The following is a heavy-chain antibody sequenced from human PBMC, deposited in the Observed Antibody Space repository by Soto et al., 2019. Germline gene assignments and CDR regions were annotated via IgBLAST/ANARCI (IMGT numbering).Heavy chain of an antibody. V-gene: IGHV1-69*13. Sequence: SVKVSCKASGGTFSSYAISWVRQAPGQGLEWMGGIIPIFGTANYAQKFQGRVTITADESTSTAYMELSSLRSEDTAVYYCGVFGSGNYYYGMDVWGQGTTVTVSS. J-gene: IGHJ6*02. CDR2: IIPIFGTA. CDR3: GVFGSGNYYYGMDV. D-gene: IGHD6-6*01. CDR1: GGTFSSYA.